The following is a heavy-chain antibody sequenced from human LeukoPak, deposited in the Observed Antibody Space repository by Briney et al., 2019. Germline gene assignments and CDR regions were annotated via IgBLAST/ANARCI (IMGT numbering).Heavy chain of an antibody. Sequence: GGSLRLSCAASGFSFSDYYMTWIRQAPGKGLEWISYISSSGSSIYYADSVKGRFTISRDNAKNPLYLKMNSLRAEDTAVYYCARARDGYNSDAFDIWGQGTMVTVSS. J-gene: IGHJ3*02. CDR2: ISSSGSSI. D-gene: IGHD5-24*01. CDR1: GFSFSDYY. CDR3: ARARDGYNSDAFDI. V-gene: IGHV3-11*04.